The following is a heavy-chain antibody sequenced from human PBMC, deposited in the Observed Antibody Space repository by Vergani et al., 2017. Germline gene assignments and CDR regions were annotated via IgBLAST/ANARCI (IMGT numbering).Heavy chain of an antibody. CDR3: ARTDYDFWSGSIYYYYMDV. CDR1: GFTFSSYE. D-gene: IGHD3-3*01. V-gene: IGHV3-48*03. Sequence: EVQLVESGGGLVQPGGSLRLSCAASGFTFSSYEMNWVRQAPGKGLEWVSYISSSGSTIYYADSVKGRFTISRDNAKNALYLQMNCLRAEDTAVYYCARTDYDFWSGSIYYYYMDVWGKGTTVTVSS. CDR2: ISSSGSTI. J-gene: IGHJ6*03.